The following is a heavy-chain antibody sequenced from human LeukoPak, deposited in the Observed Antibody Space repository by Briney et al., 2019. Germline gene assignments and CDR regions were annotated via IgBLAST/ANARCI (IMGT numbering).Heavy chain of an antibody. CDR2: ISSSGSTI. CDR3: ARDFGPPYSSSWYRWREDY. V-gene: IGHV3-11*01. CDR1: GFTFSDYY. D-gene: IGHD6-13*01. J-gene: IGHJ4*02. Sequence: PGGSLRLSCAASGFTFSDYYMSWIRQAPGKGLEWVSYISSSGSTIYYADSVKGRFTISRDNAKNSLYLQMNSLRAEDTAVYYCARDFGPPYSSSWYRWREDYWGQGTLVTVSS.